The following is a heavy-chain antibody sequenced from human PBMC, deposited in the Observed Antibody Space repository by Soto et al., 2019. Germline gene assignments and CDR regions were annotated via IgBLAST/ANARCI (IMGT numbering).Heavy chain of an antibody. V-gene: IGHV3-21*01. Sequence: LRLSCAASGFTFSSYSMNWVRQAPGEGLEWVSSISSSSSYIYYADSVKGRFTISRDNAKNSLYLQMNSLRSEDTAVYYCARDRVGAITIFGVVISDYYGMDVWGQGTTVTVAS. D-gene: IGHD3-3*01. J-gene: IGHJ6*02. CDR3: ARDRVGAITIFGVVISDYYGMDV. CDR2: ISSSSSYI. CDR1: GFTFSSYS.